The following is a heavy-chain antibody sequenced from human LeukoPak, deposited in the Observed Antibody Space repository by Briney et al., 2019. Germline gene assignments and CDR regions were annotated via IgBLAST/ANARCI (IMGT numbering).Heavy chain of an antibody. Sequence: GGSLRLSCAASGFNFSDHYIDWVRQAPGKGLEWVGRSRNKASSYTTEYAASVEGRFTISRDVSESSLYLQMNSLRTEDTEVYYCGRIAINANRGMDVWGQGTTVTVSS. J-gene: IGHJ6*02. CDR3: GRIAINANRGMDV. CDR2: SRNKASSYTT. D-gene: IGHD1/OR15-1a*01. V-gene: IGHV3-72*01. CDR1: GFNFSDHY.